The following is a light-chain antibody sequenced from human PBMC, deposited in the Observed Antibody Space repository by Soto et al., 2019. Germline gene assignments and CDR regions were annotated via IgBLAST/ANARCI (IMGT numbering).Light chain of an antibody. Sequence: DIVMTQSPDSLAVSLGERATINCKSSQSVLYSSNNKNYLAWYQQKPGQPPKLLIYWASTRESGVPDRFSSSGSGTDFTLTISSLQAEDVAVYYCQQYYATPPYTFGQGTKVEIK. J-gene: IGKJ2*01. CDR2: WAS. CDR3: QQYYATPPYT. CDR1: QSVLYSSNNKNY. V-gene: IGKV4-1*01.